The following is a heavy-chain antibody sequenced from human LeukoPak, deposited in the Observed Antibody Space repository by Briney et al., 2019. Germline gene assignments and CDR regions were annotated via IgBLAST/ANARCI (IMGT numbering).Heavy chain of an antibody. Sequence: SETLSLTCTVSGGSISSYYWSWIRQPPGKGLEWIGYIHYSGTGSTKYNPSLKSRLSISVDTSKNQFSLKLSSVTAADTAVYYCASQMTSVTYFDYWGQGILVTISS. D-gene: IGHD4-17*01. V-gene: IGHV4-59*01. CDR2: IHYSGTGST. CDR3: ASQMTSVTYFDY. CDR1: GGSISSYY. J-gene: IGHJ4*02.